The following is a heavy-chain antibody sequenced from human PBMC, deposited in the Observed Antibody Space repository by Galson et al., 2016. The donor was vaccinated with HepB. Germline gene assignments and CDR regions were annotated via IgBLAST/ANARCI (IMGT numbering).Heavy chain of an antibody. D-gene: IGHD3-3*01. Sequence: QSGAEVKKPGESLRISCEASGYIFIDFWIAWVRQMPGKGLELMGIVYPGDSDTSYTPSFQGQVSISADKSIKTAYLQWSGLKASDTGMYYCARPVVGGGYYPHAFEIWGPGTMVTVSS. CDR3: ARPVVGGGYYPHAFEI. J-gene: IGHJ3*02. CDR1: GYIFIDFW. V-gene: IGHV5-51*01. CDR2: VYPGDSDT.